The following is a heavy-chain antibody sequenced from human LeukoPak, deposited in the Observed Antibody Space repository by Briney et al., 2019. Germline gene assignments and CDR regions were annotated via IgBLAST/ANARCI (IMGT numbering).Heavy chain of an antibody. J-gene: IGHJ4*02. V-gene: IGHV1-24*01. CDR1: GYTLTELS. Sequence: ASVKVSCKVSGYTLTELSMHWVRQAPGKGLEWVGGFDPEDGETIYAQKFQGRVTMTRDTSTSTVYMELSSLRSEDTAVYYCARACSVLRTSCYVHFDYWGQGTLVTVSS. D-gene: IGHD2-2*01. CDR3: ARACSVLRTSCYVHFDY. CDR2: FDPEDGET.